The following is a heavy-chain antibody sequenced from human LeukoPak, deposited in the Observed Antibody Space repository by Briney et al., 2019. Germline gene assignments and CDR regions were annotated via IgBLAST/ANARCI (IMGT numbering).Heavy chain of an antibody. CDR2: IYYSGST. CDR1: GGSISSSSYY. Sequence: PSETLSLTCTVSGGSISSSSYYWGWIRQPPGKGLEWFGSIYYSGSTYYNPSLKSRVTISVDTSKNQFSLKLSSVTAADTAVYYCTRCLSGSGSYSNFDYWGQGTLVTVSS. CDR3: TRCLSGSGSYSNFDY. J-gene: IGHJ4*02. D-gene: IGHD3-10*01. V-gene: IGHV4-39*01.